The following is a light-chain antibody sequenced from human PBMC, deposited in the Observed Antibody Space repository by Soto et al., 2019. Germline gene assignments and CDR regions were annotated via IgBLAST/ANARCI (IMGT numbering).Light chain of an antibody. Sequence: QSVLTQLPSVSATPGQKVTISCSGGPSNIGNNFVSWYQRLPGTAPRVIIYDNYERPSGIPDRFSGSKSGTSATLDITGLQTGDEADYYCATWDNLLSAGLFGGGTKLTVL. CDR1: PSNIGNNF. CDR2: DNY. CDR3: ATWDNLLSAGL. V-gene: IGLV1-51*01. J-gene: IGLJ2*01.